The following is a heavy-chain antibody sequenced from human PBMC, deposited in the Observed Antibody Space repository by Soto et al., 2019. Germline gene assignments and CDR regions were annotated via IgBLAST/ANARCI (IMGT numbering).Heavy chain of an antibody. Sequence: PGGSLRLSCAASGFTFSSYWMSWVRQAPGKGLEWVANIKQDGSEKYYVDSVKGRFTISRDNAKNSLYLQMNSLRAEDTAVYYCARDFDDILTGSEYGMDVWGQGTTVTVSS. CDR3: ARDFDDILTGSEYGMDV. V-gene: IGHV3-7*03. J-gene: IGHJ6*02. CDR2: IKQDGSEK. CDR1: GFTFSSYW. D-gene: IGHD3-9*01.